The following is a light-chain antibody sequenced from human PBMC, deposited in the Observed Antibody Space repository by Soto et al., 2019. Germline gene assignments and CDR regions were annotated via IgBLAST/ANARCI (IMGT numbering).Light chain of an antibody. CDR2: GAS. CDR3: QQYSSLWT. V-gene: IGKV1-5*01. Sequence: DIQMTQSPATLSASVGDRVTITCRASQTINRWLAWYQHKPGRAPQVLIYGASTLESGVPSRFSGSGSGTEFTVTIKNLQPDDLATYYCQQYSSLWTFGPGTKVDIK. J-gene: IGKJ1*01. CDR1: QTINRW.